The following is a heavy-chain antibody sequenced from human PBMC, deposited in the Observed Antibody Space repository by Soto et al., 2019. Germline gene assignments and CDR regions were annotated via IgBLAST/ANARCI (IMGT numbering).Heavy chain of an antibody. V-gene: IGHV4-59*01. CDR3: ARVNYGDYYYGMDV. D-gene: IGHD4-17*01. Sequence: NPSETLSLTCTVSGGSINYSYWTWIRQPPGKGLEWIGYISYTGSANYNASLKSRLTISVDTSKNQFSLKLSSVTAADTALYYCARVNYGDYYYGMDVWGQGTRSPSP. CDR1: GGSINYSY. J-gene: IGHJ6*02. CDR2: ISYTGSA.